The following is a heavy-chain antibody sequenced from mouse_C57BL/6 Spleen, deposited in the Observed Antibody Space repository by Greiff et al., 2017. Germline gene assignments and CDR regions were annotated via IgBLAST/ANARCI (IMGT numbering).Heavy chain of an antibody. CDR1: GFSLSTSGMG. CDR3: ARGFTTVVATGYFDY. Sequence: QVQLKESGPGILQSSQTLSLTCSFSGFSLSTSGMGVSWIRQPSGKGLEWLAHIYWDDDKRYNPSLKSRLTISKDTSRNQVFLKITSVDTADTATYYCARGFTTVVATGYFDYWGQGTTLTVSS. J-gene: IGHJ2*01. D-gene: IGHD1-1*01. V-gene: IGHV8-12*01. CDR2: IYWDDDK.